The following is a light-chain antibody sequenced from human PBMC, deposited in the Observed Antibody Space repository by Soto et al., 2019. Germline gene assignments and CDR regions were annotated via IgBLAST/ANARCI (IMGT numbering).Light chain of an antibody. CDR3: QQSFSTPT. Sequence: QMTQSPSSLSAYVGDRVTITCRASQNINVYLNWYQHKPGKAPILLIYATSNLESGVPSRFGGSGSGTGFTLTISSLQPEDFATYYCQQSFSTPTFGGGTKVDIK. V-gene: IGKV1-39*01. J-gene: IGKJ4*01. CDR2: ATS. CDR1: QNINVY.